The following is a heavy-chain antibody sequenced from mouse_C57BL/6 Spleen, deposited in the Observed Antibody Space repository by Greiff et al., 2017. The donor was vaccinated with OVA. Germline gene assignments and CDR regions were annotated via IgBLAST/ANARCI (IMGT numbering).Heavy chain of an antibody. Sequence: QVQLQQPGAELVKPGASVKLSCKASGYTFTSYWMQWVKQRPGQGLEWIGEIDPSDSYTNYNQKFKGKATLTVDTSSSTAYMQLSSLTSEDSAVYYCARGGLGYFDYWGQGTTLTVSS. J-gene: IGHJ2*01. CDR2: IDPSDSYT. D-gene: IGHD2-4*01. CDR3: ARGGLGYFDY. V-gene: IGHV1-50*01. CDR1: GYTFTSYW.